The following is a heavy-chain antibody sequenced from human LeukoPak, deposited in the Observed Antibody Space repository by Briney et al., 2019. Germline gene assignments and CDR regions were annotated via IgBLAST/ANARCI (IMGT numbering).Heavy chain of an antibody. CDR2: IKRDGSEK. D-gene: IGHD2/OR15-2a*01. J-gene: IGHJ3*02. V-gene: IGHV3-7*04. CDR3: ARVQEQRSVLYAFDI. Sequence: QSGGSLRLSCAASGFSFSTYSMNWVRQAPGKGLEWVANIKRDGSEKQYVDSVKGRFTISRDNAKNSLYLQMDSLRAEDTAVYYCARVQEQRSVLYAFDIWGQGTMVTVSS. CDR1: GFSFSTYS.